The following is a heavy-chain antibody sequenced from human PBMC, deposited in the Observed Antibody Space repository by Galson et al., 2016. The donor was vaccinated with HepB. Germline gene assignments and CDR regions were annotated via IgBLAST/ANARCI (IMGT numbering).Heavy chain of an antibody. Sequence: QSGAEVKKPGESLKISCKGSGYIFNNFWVAWVRQMPGKGLEWMGIIYPGDSHSRYSPSLRGQVTISADKSINTAYLQWSSLTASDTAVYYCARTHSGGTDYYYYAMDVWGQGTTVTVSS. CDR3: ARTHSGGTDYYYYAMDV. CDR1: GYIFNNFW. CDR2: IYPGDSHS. J-gene: IGHJ6*02. D-gene: IGHD2-15*01. V-gene: IGHV5-51*01.